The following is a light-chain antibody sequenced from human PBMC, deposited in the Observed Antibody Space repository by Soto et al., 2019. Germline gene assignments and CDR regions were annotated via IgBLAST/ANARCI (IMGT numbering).Light chain of an antibody. J-gene: IGKJ4*02. CDR1: QSVSSDF. Sequence: EIVLTQSPGTLSLSPGERATLSCRASQSVSSDFLSWYQQKPGQAPRLLIYGGPYRATGIPDRFSGSGSGTDFTLTIRRLEADDFAVYYCQQYGSTPPVTFGGGTKVEIK. V-gene: IGKV3-20*01. CDR2: GGP. CDR3: QQYGSTPPVT.